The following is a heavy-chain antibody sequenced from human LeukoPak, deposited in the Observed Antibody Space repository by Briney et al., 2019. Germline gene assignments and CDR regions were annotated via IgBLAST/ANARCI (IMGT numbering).Heavy chain of an antibody. CDR1: GGSLSRYY. V-gene: IGHV4-59*12. J-gene: IGHJ5*02. D-gene: IGHD3-10*01. Sequence: SETLSLTCSVWGGSLSRYYWSWIRQPPGKGGEGIGYIYYSGSTSYNPSLKRRVTISVDTSKHHSSLKLSSVSAADPAVYHGPSRPMVRGATPYFIWFDPLGQGALVTVSS. CDR3: PSRPMVRGATPYFIWFDP. CDR2: IYYSGST.